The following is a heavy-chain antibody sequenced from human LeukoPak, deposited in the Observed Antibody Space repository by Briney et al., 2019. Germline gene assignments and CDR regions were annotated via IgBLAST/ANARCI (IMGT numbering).Heavy chain of an antibody. J-gene: IGHJ6*03. CDR3: ARLVVVAATGGYYMDV. Sequence: GGSLRLSRAASGFTFSDYYMSWIRQAPGKGLEWVSYISSSGSTIYYADSVKGRFTISRDNAKNSLYLQMNSLRAEDTAVYYCARLVVVAATGGYYMDVWGKGTTVTVSS. V-gene: IGHV3-11*01. CDR2: ISSSGSTI. D-gene: IGHD2-15*01. CDR1: GFTFSDYY.